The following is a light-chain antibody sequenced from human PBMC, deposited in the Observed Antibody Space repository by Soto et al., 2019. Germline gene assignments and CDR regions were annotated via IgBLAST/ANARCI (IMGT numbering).Light chain of an antibody. Sequence: EIVLTQSPGTLSLSPGERATLSCRASQSVRNNYLAWYQQRPGQAPRLLIYDASKRATGIPARFSGSGFGTDFTLTISSLEPEDFAVYYCQQYDSSPKTFGQGTKVDI. J-gene: IGKJ1*01. CDR3: QQYDSSPKT. CDR2: DAS. CDR1: QSVRNNY. V-gene: IGKV3-20*01.